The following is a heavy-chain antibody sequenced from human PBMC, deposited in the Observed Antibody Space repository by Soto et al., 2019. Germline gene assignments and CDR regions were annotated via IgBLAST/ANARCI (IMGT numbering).Heavy chain of an antibody. D-gene: IGHD2-21*02. CDR1: GGTVASSLW. CDR2: VYHTGDT. CDR3: AREIVTAGGNNYFDP. V-gene: IGHV4-4*02. J-gene: IGHJ5*02. Sequence: PSETLSLTCGVSGGTVASSLWWSWVRQSPGGGLEWIGNVYHTGDTNFNPSLQSRVTISVDKSNNQFSLRLNSLTAADTAVYFCAREIVTAGGNNYFDPWGPGTLVTVSS.